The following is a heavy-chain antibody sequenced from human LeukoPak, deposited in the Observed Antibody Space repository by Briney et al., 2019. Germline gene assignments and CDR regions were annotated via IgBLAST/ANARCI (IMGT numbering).Heavy chain of an antibody. D-gene: IGHD3-22*01. Sequence: SEALSLTCTVSGGSISSYYWSWIRQPPGKGLEWIGYIYYSGSTNYNPSLKSRVTISVDTSKNQFSLKLSSVTAADTAVYYCARGLVYYYDSSGYYFDYWGQGTLVTVSS. CDR2: IYYSGST. J-gene: IGHJ4*02. CDR3: ARGLVYYYDSSGYYFDY. CDR1: GGSISSYY. V-gene: IGHV4-59*01.